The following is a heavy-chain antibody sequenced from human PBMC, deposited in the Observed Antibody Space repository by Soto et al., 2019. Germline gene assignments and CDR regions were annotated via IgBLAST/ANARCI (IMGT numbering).Heavy chain of an antibody. V-gene: IGHV1-69*02. CDR1: GGTFSSYT. D-gene: IGHD2-2*01. Sequence: QVQLVQSGAEVKKPGSSVKVSCKASGGTFSSYTISWVRQAPGQGLEWMGRIIPILGIANYAQKFQGRVTITAAKSTSTAYMELSSLRSEDTAVYYCAALGPAASLNFDYWGQGTLVTVSS. CDR2: IIPILGIA. CDR3: AALGPAASLNFDY. J-gene: IGHJ4*02.